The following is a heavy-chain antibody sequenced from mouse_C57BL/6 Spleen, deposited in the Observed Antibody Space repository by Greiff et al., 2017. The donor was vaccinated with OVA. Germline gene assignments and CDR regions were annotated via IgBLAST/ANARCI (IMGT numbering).Heavy chain of an antibody. CDR1: GYTFTSYW. J-gene: IGHJ4*01. Sequence: QVQLKESGAELVKPGASVKLSCKASGYTFTSYWMQWVKQRPGQGLEWIGEIDPSDSYTNYNQKFKGKATLTVDTSSSTAYMQLSSLTSEDSAVYYCGRRIYGGNSGDAMDYWGQGTSVTVSS. D-gene: IGHD1-1*02. CDR3: GRRIYGGNSGDAMDY. V-gene: IGHV1-50*01. CDR2: IDPSDSYT.